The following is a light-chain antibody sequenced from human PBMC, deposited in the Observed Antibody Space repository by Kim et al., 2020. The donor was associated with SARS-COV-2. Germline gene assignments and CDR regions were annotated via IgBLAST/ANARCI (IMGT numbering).Light chain of an antibody. CDR2: GKN. Sequence: SSELTQDPAVSVALGLTVRITCQGDSLRSYYATWYQQKPGQAPIVVIYGKNNRPSGIPDRFSGSSSGNTASLTITGTQAGDEADYYCNSRDSNDNVVFGGGTQLTVL. CDR3: NSRDSNDNVV. J-gene: IGLJ2*01. V-gene: IGLV3-19*01. CDR1: SLRSYY.